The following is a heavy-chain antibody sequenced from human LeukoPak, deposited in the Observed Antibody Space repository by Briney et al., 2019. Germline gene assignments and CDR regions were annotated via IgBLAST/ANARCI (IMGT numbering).Heavy chain of an antibody. V-gene: IGHV3-15*01. Sequence: GGSLRLSCAASGFTFSSYGMHWVRQAPGKGLEWVGRIKSKTDGGTTDYAAPVKGRFTISRDDSKNTLYLQMNSLKTEDTAVYYCTTSPSSGWYYYWGQGTLVTVSS. CDR2: IKSKTDGGTT. CDR1: GFTFSSYG. J-gene: IGHJ4*02. D-gene: IGHD6-19*01. CDR3: TTSPSSGWYYY.